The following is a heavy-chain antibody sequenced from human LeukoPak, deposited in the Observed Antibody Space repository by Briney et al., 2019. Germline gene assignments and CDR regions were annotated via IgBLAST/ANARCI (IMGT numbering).Heavy chain of an antibody. CDR3: ARDLSGHPPIDLDY. Sequence: GGSLRLSCAASGFTFSTYGMHWVRQAPWEGLEYVSAISSDGGSTHYADSVKGRFTISRDNSKNTLYLQMGSLRAEDMAVYYCARDLSGHPPIDLDYWGQGTLVTVSS. J-gene: IGHJ4*02. D-gene: IGHD2-15*01. CDR1: GFTFSTYG. CDR2: ISSDGGST. V-gene: IGHV3-64*02.